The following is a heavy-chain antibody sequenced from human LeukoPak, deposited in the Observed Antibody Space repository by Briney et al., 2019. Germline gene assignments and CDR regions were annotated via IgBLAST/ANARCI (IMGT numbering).Heavy chain of an antibody. J-gene: IGHJ1*01. CDR3: ARTTRVTPDGRAEYFED. CDR1: GGSISSYY. D-gene: IGHD4-11*01. Sequence: SETPSLTCTVSGGSISSYYWSWLRQPPGKGLEWIGYKSGAGRDLYNPSLKSRVTISVDASENQFSLSLRSVTAADTAMYYCARTTRVTPDGRAEYFEDWGQGTLVIVSS. V-gene: IGHV4-59*03. CDR2: KSGAGRD.